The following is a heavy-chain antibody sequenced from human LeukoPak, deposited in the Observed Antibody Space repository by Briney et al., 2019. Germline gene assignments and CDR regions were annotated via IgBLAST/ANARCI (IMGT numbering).Heavy chain of an antibody. Sequence: ASVKVSCKTSGYTFTNYGISWMRQAPGQGLEWMGWISAYNGDTSYAQKLQGRVTMTTDTSTNTAYMELRSLRAEDTAVYYCARSNRSDILTGYFIDWGQGTLVTVSS. V-gene: IGHV1-18*01. CDR1: GYTFTNYG. CDR3: ARSNRSDILTGYFID. J-gene: IGHJ4*02. CDR2: ISAYNGDT. D-gene: IGHD3-9*01.